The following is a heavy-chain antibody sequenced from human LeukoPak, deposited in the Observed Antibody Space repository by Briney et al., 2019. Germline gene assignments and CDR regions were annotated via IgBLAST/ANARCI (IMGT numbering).Heavy chain of an antibody. V-gene: IGHV4-4*07. CDR3: ARGSFDSSGYYLFDY. CDR1: GDSLSRNY. CDR2: IYNSGNT. D-gene: IGHD3-22*01. J-gene: IGHJ4*02. Sequence: PSETLSLTCTVSGDSLSRNYWSWIRQPARKGLEWIGRIYNSGNTNYSPSLESRVTMSADTSKNQFSLKLSSVTAADTAVYYCARGSFDSSGYYLFDYWGQGTLVTVSS.